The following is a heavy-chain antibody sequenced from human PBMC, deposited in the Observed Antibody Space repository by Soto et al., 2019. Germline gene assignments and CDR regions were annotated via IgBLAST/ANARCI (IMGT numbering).Heavy chain of an antibody. D-gene: IGHD6-19*01. CDR1: GGSISSSSYY. Sequence: SETLSLTCTVPGGSISSSSYYWGWIRQPPGKGLEWIGSIYYSGSTYYNPSLKSRVTISVDTSKNQFSLKLSSVTAADTAVYYCARQSYRVAGRTYWGQGTLVPVAS. J-gene: IGHJ4*02. V-gene: IGHV4-39*01. CDR2: IYYSGST. CDR3: ARQSYRVAGRTY.